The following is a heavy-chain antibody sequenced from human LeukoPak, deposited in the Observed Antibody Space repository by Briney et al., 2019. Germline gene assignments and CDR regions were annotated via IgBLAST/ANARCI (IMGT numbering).Heavy chain of an antibody. CDR2: IYYSGST. CDR3: ASGGRDGYNFYY. Sequence: SETLSLTCTVSGGSISSGGYYWSWIRQHPGKGLEWIGYIYYSGSTYYNPSLKSRVTISVDTSKNQFSLKLSSVTAADTAVYYCASGGRDGYNFYYWGQGTLVTVSS. D-gene: IGHD5-24*01. V-gene: IGHV4-31*03. J-gene: IGHJ4*02. CDR1: GGSISSGGYY.